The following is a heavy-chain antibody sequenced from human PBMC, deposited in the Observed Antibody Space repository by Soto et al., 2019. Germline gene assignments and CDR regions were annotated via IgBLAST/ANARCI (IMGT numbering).Heavy chain of an antibody. J-gene: IGHJ6*02. Sequence: GGSMRLSCAASGFTFSSYSMNWVRQAPGKGLEWVSSISSSSSYIYYADSVKGRFTISRDNAKNSLYLQMNSLRAEDTAVYYCARDTVYSSSWYVISAPMDVWGQGTTVTVSS. CDR2: ISSSSSYI. CDR1: GFTFSSYS. CDR3: ARDTVYSSSWYVISAPMDV. D-gene: IGHD6-13*01. V-gene: IGHV3-21*01.